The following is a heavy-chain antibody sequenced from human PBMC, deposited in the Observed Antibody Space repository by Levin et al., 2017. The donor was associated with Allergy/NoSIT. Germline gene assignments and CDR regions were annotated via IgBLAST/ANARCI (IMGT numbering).Heavy chain of an antibody. D-gene: IGHD3-10*01. Sequence: GESLKISCAASGFSFSDHYIDWVRQAPGKGQEWVGRITSGGNGYSSEYAASGRGRFTIYREDSENSVYMQMSSLRTDDTAGYYCADLGVSYGLEVWGQGSTVAVSS. V-gene: IGHV3-72*01. CDR1: GFSFSDHY. CDR2: ITSGGNGYSS. J-gene: IGHJ6*02. CDR3: ADLGVSYGLEV.